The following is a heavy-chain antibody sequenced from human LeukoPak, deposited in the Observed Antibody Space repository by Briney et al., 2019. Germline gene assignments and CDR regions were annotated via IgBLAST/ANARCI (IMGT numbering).Heavy chain of an antibody. CDR3: ARDHGYYDILTGYYPTYYFDY. CDR2: INPNSGGT. Sequence: ASVKVSCKASGYTFTGYYMHWVRQAAGQGLEWMGWINPNSGGTNYAQKFQGRVTMTRDTSISTAYMELSRLRSDDTAVYYCARDHGYYDILTGYYPTYYFDYWGQGTLVTVSS. J-gene: IGHJ4*02. D-gene: IGHD3-9*01. CDR1: GYTFTGYY. V-gene: IGHV1-2*02.